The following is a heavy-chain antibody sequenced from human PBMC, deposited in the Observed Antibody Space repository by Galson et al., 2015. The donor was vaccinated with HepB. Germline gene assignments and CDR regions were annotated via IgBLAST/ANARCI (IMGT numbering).Heavy chain of an antibody. J-gene: IGHJ4*02. CDR1: GGSISSSSYY. D-gene: IGHD1-26*01. CDR3: ARRQSGSSNRHFDY. CDR2: IYYSGST. Sequence: ETLSLTCTVSGGSISSSSYYWGWIRQPPGKGLEWIGSIYYSGSTYYNPSLKSRVTISVDTSKNQFSLKLSSVTAADTAVYYCARRQSGSSNRHFDYWGQGTLVTVSS. V-gene: IGHV4-39*01.